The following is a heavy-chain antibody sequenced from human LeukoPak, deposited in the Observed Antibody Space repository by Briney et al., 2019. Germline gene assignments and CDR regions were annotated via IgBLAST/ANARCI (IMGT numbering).Heavy chain of an antibody. D-gene: IGHD3-22*01. Sequence: SDTLSLLCTVSGGSISSYYWSGIRQPPGKGLEWIGYIYYSGSTNYNPSLKSRVTISVDTSKNQFSLKLSSVTAADTAVYYCAREDYYDSSGYPFDYWGQGTLVTVSS. CDR3: AREDYYDSSGYPFDY. V-gene: IGHV4-59*01. CDR2: IYYSGST. J-gene: IGHJ4*02. CDR1: GGSISSYY.